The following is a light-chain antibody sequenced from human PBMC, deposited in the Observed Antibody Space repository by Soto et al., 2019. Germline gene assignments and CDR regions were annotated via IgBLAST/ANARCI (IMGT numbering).Light chain of an antibody. CDR3: MQALQNEIT. J-gene: IGKJ5*01. CDR1: RNLMHSNGYNY. CDR2: LGS. Sequence: DIVMAQSPLSLAVTPGVPASLSCRSSRNLMHSNGYNYLDWYLQKPGQSPPLLIYLGSNRASGVPDRFSGSGSGTDFTLIISRLEAEDVGVYYWMQALQNEITFGQGTRLEIK. V-gene: IGKV2-28*01.